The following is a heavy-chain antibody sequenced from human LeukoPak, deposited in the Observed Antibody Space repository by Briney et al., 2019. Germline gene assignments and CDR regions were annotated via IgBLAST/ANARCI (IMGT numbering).Heavy chain of an antibody. D-gene: IGHD6-19*01. CDR2: ISGSTSST. V-gene: IGHV3-23*01. CDR3: AKHLGYSSSHTDN. J-gene: IGHJ4*02. Sequence: QPGGSLRLSCAASGFTFSNYAMSWVRRAPGKGLEWVSAISGSTSSTYYADSVKGRFTLSRDNSKNTLYLQVNSLRAEDTSIYYCAKHLGYSSSHTDNWGQGTVVTVSS. CDR1: GFTFSNYA.